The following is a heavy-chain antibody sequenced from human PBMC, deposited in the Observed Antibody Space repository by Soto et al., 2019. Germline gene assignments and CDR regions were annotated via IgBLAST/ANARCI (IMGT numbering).Heavy chain of an antibody. CDR2: IYPGDSDT. Sequence: KLSGEGSVGKVPRYWSGWERQKTGKSLEWMRIIYPGDSDTRYRPSFQGQFTISADKSISTAYLQWSSLKASDTAMYYCARDRTYYYGSGGYYNPYYYYSGTAFWGKGTTVPGSS. D-gene: IGHD3-10*01. CDR3: ARDRTYYYGSGGYYNPYYYYSGTAF. CDR1: VGKVPRYW. V-gene: IGHV5-51*01. J-gene: IGHJ6*04.